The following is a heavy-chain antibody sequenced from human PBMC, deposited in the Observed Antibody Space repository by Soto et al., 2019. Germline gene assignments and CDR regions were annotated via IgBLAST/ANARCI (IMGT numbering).Heavy chain of an antibody. CDR2: ITSSSTYI. Sequence: PGGSLRLSCAASGFTFSSYSMNWVRQAPGKGLEWVSSITSSSTYIFYADSVEGRFTISRDNAKNSLYLQMNSLRAEDTAVYYCARFAYCSVGSCYKGNLDYWGQGTLVTVSS. J-gene: IGHJ4*02. CDR1: GFTFSSYS. CDR3: ARFAYCSVGSCYKGNLDY. D-gene: IGHD2-15*01. V-gene: IGHV3-21*01.